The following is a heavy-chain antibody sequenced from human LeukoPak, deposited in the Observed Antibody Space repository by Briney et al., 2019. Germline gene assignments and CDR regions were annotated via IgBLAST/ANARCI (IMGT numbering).Heavy chain of an antibody. D-gene: IGHD6-13*01. CDR3: ARGRQQLVLFGFDP. CDR2: ISSSSSYI. V-gene: IGHV3-21*01. J-gene: IGHJ5*02. CDR1: GFTFSSYS. Sequence: PGGSLRLSCAASGFTFSSYSMTWVRPAPGKGLEWVSSISSSSSYIYYADSVKGRFTISRDNAKNSLYLQMNSLRAEDTAVYYCARGRQQLVLFGFDPWGQGTLVTVSS.